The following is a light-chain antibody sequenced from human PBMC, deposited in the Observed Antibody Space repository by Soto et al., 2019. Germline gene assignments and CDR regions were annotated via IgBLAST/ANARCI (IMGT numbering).Light chain of an antibody. Sequence: QSVLTQPASVSGSPGQSITISCTGSSSDVGSYNRVSWYQQPPNTAPKLIIYDVSNRPSGVPDRFSGSKSGNTASLTISGLQAEDEADYYCNSYTTSSTYVFGTGTKVTVL. CDR2: DVS. CDR3: NSYTTSSTYV. J-gene: IGLJ1*01. V-gene: IGLV2-18*02. CDR1: SSDVGSYNR.